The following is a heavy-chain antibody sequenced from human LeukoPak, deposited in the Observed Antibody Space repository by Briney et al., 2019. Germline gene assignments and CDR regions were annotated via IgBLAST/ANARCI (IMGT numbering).Heavy chain of an antibody. D-gene: IGHD6-13*01. CDR2: IYYSGST. V-gene: IGHV4-59*08. CDR1: GGSISSYY. CDR3: ARSSSWYLTTDY. Sequence: SETLSLTCTVSGGSISSYYWSWIRQPPGKGLEWIGYIYYSGSTNYNPSLKSRVTISVDTSKNQFSLKLNSVTAADTAVYYCARSSSWYLTTDYWGQGTLVTVSS. J-gene: IGHJ4*02.